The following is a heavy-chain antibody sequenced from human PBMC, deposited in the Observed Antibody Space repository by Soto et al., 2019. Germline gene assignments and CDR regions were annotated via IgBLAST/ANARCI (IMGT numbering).Heavy chain of an antibody. CDR3: AKDVCGSGTFCHFDY. D-gene: IGHD3-10*01. CDR2: VGSDGGST. V-gene: IGHV3-23*01. Sequence: EVQLLESGGGLVQPGGSLRLSCAASEFTFTSYAMSWVRQAPGKVLEWVSAVGSDGGSTYYADSVRGRFTVSTDNSQNTLDLQMNNLRAEDTAVYYCAKDVCGSGTFCHFDYWGQGTLVTVSS. J-gene: IGHJ4*02. CDR1: EFTFTSYA.